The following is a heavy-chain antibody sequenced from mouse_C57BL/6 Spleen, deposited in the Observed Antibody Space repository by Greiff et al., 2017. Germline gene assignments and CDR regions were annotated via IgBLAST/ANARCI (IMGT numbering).Heavy chain of an antibody. CDR2: IDPNSGGT. CDR3: AISDVTTVGATGYFDV. V-gene: IGHV1-72*01. CDR1: GYTFTSYW. Sequence: QVQLQQPGAELVKPGASVKLSCKASGYTFTSYWMHWVKQRPGRGLEWIGRIDPNSGGTKYNEKFKSKATLTVDKPSSTAYMQLSLLTSEDSAVYYCAISDVTTVGATGYFDVWGTGTTVTVSS. J-gene: IGHJ1*03. D-gene: IGHD1-1*01.